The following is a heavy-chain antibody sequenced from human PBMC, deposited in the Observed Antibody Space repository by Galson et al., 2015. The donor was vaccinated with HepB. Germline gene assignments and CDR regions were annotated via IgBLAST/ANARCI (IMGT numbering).Heavy chain of an antibody. J-gene: IGHJ4*02. CDR2: ISTYNGNT. CDR1: GYTFTNFG. V-gene: IGHV1-18*01. D-gene: IGHD3-3*01. CDR3: ARLSYDVWTGYYIPFDY. Sequence: SVKVSCKASGYTFTNFGITWVRQAPGQGLEWMGWISTYNGNTHSAQKLQGRVTMTTDTSTSTAYMELRSLRSDDTAVYYCARLSYDVWTGYYIPFDYWGQRTLVTVAS.